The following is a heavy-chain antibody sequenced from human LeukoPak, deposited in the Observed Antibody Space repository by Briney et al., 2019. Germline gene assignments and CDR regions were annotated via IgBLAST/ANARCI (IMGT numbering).Heavy chain of an antibody. V-gene: IGHV3-9*01. D-gene: IGHD2-15*01. CDR3: AKDVGPVLFDY. Sequence: QSGRSLRLSCAASGFTFDDYAMPWVRQAPGKGLEWVSGISWNSGSIGYADSVKGRFTISRDNAKNSLYLQMNSLSVEDTAVYHCAKDVGPVLFDYWGQGTLVTVSS. CDR2: ISWNSGSI. CDR1: GFTFDDYA. J-gene: IGHJ4*02.